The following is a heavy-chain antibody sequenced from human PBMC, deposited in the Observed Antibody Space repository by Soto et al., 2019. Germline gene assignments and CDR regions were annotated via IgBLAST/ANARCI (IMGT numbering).Heavy chain of an antibody. D-gene: IGHD3-10*02. Sequence: GGSLRLSCAASGFTFSSYGMHWVRQAPGKGLEWVAVISYDGSNKYYADSVKGRFTISRDNSKNTLYLQMNSLRAEDTAVYYCAKDLYPHVGGRYQPMDVWGKGTTVTVSS. J-gene: IGHJ6*03. V-gene: IGHV3-30*18. CDR1: GFTFSSYG. CDR3: AKDLYPHVGGRYQPMDV. CDR2: ISYDGSNK.